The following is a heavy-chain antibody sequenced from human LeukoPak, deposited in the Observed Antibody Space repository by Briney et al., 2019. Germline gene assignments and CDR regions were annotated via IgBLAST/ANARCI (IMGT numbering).Heavy chain of an antibody. CDR2: IYSGGST. Sequence: GGSLRLSCAASGFTVSSNYMSWVRQAPGKGLEWVSVIYSGGSTYYADSVKGQFTISRDNSKNTLYLQMNSLRAEDTAVYYCARGLVVIANEYYFDYWGQGTLVTVSS. D-gene: IGHD3-22*01. J-gene: IGHJ4*02. CDR1: GFTVSSNY. V-gene: IGHV3-53*01. CDR3: ARGLVVIANEYYFDY.